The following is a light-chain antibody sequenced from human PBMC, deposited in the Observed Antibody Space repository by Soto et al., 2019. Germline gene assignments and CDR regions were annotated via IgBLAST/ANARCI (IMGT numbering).Light chain of an antibody. J-gene: IGLJ2*01. CDR3: SSSTSSSTVVV. CDR1: SSDVGGYNY. CDR2: DVS. V-gene: IGLV2-14*01. Sequence: QSALTQPASVSGSPGQSITISCTGTSSDVGGYNYVSWYQQHPGKAPKLMIYDVSNRPSGVSNRFSGSKSGNTASLTISGLQAEDEADYYCSSSTSSSTVVVFCGGPKLTVL.